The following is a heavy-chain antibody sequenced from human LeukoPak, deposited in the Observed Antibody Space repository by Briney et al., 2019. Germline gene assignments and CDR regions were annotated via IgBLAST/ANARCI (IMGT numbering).Heavy chain of an antibody. V-gene: IGHV3-48*03. CDR2: ISSSGSTI. CDR1: GFTFSSYV. D-gene: IGHD7-27*01. J-gene: IGHJ4*02. Sequence: GGSLRLSCAASGFTFSSYVMNWVRQAPGKGLEWVSYISSSGSTIYYADSVKGRFTISRENAKNSLYLQMNSLRAEDTALYYRARDRLGMDYWGQGTLVTVSS. CDR3: ARDRLGMDY.